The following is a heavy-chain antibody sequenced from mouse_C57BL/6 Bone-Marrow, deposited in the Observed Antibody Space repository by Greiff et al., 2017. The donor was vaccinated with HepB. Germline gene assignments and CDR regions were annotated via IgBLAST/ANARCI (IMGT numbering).Heavy chain of an antibody. CDR2: IDPENGDT. D-gene: IGHD2-4*01. J-gene: IGHJ3*01. V-gene: IGHV14-4*01. CDR1: GFNIKDDY. Sequence: EVQLQQSGAELVRPGASVKLSCTASGFNIKDDYMHWVKQRPEQGLEWIGWIDPENGDTEYASKFQGKATITADTSSNTAYLQLSSLTSEDTAVYYCTTYDYDGAYWGQGTLVTVSA. CDR3: TTYDYDGAY.